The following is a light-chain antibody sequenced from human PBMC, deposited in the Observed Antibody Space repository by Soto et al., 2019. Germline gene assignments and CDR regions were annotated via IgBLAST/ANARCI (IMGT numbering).Light chain of an antibody. CDR3: VLDIGTWV. V-gene: IGLV8-61*01. CDR2: STN. J-gene: IGLJ3*02. Sequence: QTVVTQEPSFSVSPGGTVTLTCGLSSGSVSTSSYPTWYQQTPGQAPRTLIYSTNTRSSGVPDRFSGSILGNKAALTITGAQADDESDYYCVLDIGTWVFGGGTKLTVL. CDR1: SGSVSTSSY.